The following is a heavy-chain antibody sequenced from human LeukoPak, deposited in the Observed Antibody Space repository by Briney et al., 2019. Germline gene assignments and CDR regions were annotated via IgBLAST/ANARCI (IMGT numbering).Heavy chain of an antibody. CDR1: GGSISSYY. D-gene: IGHD3-22*01. J-gene: IGHJ4*02. CDR2: IYTSGST. CDR3: ARDRYYYDSSGYYLFDY. Sequence: SSETLSLTCTVSGGSISSYYWSWIRQPAGKGLEWIGRIYTSGSTNYNPSLKSRVTMSVDTSKNQFSLKLSSVTAADTAVYYCARDRYYYDSSGYYLFDYWGQGTLVTVSS. V-gene: IGHV4-4*07.